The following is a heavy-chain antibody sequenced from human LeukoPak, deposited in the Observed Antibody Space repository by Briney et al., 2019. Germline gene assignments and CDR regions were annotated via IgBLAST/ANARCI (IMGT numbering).Heavy chain of an antibody. J-gene: IGHJ6*02. CDR1: GGTFSSYA. CDR2: IIPIFGTA. V-gene: IGHV1-69*13. CDR3: ARDPGGHGMDV. Sequence: EASVTVSCTASGGTFSSYAISWVRQAPGQGLEWMGGIIPIFGTANYAQKFQGRVTITADESTSTAYMELSSLRSEDTAVYYCARDPGGHGMDVWGQGTTVTVSS.